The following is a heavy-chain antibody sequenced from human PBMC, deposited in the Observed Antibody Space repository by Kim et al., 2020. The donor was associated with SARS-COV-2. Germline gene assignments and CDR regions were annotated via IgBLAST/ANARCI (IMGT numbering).Heavy chain of an antibody. J-gene: IGHJ5*02. D-gene: IGHD4-17*01. V-gene: IGHV3-23*03. Sequence: GGSLRLSCAASGFTFSSYAMSWVRQAPGKGLEWVSVIYSGGSSTYYADSVKGRFTISRDNSKNTLYLQMNSLRAEDTAVYYCAKVGGDYGDYWFDPWGQGTLVTVSS. CDR3: AKVGGDYGDYWFDP. CDR1: GFTFSSYA. CDR2: IYSGGSST.